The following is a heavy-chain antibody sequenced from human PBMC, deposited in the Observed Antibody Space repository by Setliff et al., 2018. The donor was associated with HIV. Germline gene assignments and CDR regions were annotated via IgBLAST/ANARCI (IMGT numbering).Heavy chain of an antibody. Sequence: KVSCKASGGTFSAYTISWVRQAPGQGLEWMGRIIPILGTTNYAQKFQGRVTITADKSTSTAYMELSSLRSEDTAVYYCARLDPGYYMDVWGKGTTVTVSS. CDR3: ARLDPGYYMDV. CDR1: GGTFSAYT. V-gene: IGHV1-69*08. CDR2: IIPILGTT. J-gene: IGHJ6*03. D-gene: IGHD2-2*03.